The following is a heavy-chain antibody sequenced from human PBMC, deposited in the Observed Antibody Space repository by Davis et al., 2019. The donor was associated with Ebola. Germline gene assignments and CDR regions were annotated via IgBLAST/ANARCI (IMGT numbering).Heavy chain of an antibody. CDR1: GFIFNNYA. CDR2: TSSGGSTT. J-gene: IGHJ6*02. V-gene: IGHV3-23*01. CDR3: LYGMDV. Sequence: GESLKISCAASGFIFNNYAMTWVRQAPGRGLEWVSTTSSGGSTTYYADSVKGRFTISRDNSKNTLYLQMNSLRVEDTAVYYCLYGMDVWGQGTTVTVSS.